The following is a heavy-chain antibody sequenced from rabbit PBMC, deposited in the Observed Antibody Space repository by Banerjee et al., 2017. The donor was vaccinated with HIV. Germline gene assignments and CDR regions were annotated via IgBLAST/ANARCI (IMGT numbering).Heavy chain of an antibody. Sequence: EWIACIYFGDGSTHYASWVNGRFTISRSTTLTTMTLQMTSLTAADTATYFCARGVDGSGCYGLWGPGTLVTVS. CDR2: IYFGDGST. D-gene: IGHD1-1*01. J-gene: IGHJ6*01. V-gene: IGHV1S47*01. CDR3: ARGVDGSGCYGL.